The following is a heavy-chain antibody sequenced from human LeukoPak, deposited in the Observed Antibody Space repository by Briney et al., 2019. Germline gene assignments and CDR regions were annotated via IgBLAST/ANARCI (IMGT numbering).Heavy chain of an antibody. CDR3: ARAGDIVATPYDY. Sequence: GASVKVSCKASGYTFTGYYMHWVRQAPGQGLEWMGWINPNSGGTNYAQKFQGRVTMTRDTSISTAYMELSRLRSDDTAVYYCARAGDIVATPYDYWGQGTLVTVSS. V-gene: IGHV1-2*02. D-gene: IGHD5-12*01. J-gene: IGHJ4*02. CDR1: GYTFTGYY. CDR2: INPNSGGT.